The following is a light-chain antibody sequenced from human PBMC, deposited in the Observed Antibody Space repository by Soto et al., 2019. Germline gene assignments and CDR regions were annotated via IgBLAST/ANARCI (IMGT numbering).Light chain of an antibody. CDR1: QSVNSN. CDR3: QEYNTWPWT. J-gene: IGKJ1*01. V-gene: IGKV3-15*01. CDR2: GAS. Sequence: ETGMTQSPATLSVSPGERATLSCRASQSVNSNLAWYQQKLGQAPRVLIYGASTRATGIPDRFSGSGSGTEFILTISCLQSEDFAVYYCQEYNTWPWTFGQGTKVDIK.